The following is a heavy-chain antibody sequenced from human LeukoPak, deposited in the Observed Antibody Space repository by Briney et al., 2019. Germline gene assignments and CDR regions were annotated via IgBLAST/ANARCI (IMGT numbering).Heavy chain of an antibody. CDR2: ISAYNGNT. D-gene: IGHD2-2*01. CDR1: GYTFTSYG. V-gene: IGHV1-18*01. J-gene: IGHJ6*04. Sequence: ASVKVSCKASGYTFTSYGISWVRQAPGQGLEWMGWISAYNGNTNYAQKLQGRVTMTPDTSTSTAYMELRSLRSGDTAVYYCARGGDIVVVPANGGLDVWGKGTTVTVSS. CDR3: ARGGDIVVVPANGGLDV.